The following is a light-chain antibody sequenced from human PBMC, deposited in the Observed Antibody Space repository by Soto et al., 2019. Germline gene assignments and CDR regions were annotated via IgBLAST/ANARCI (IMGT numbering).Light chain of an antibody. CDR1: NSDVGNYNL. Sequence: QSALTQPASVSGSPGQSITISCTGTNSDVGNYNLVSWYQQHPGKAPKLMMHEVTKRPSGVSNRFSGSKSGNTASLTISGLQAEDEADYYCCSYAGSATWVFGGGTKLTVL. J-gene: IGLJ3*02. CDR3: CSYAGSATWV. V-gene: IGLV2-23*02. CDR2: EVT.